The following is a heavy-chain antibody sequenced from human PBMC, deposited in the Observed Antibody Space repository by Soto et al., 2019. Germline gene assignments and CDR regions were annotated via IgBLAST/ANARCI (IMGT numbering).Heavy chain of an antibody. Sequence: QVQLVQSGAEVKKPGSSVKVSCKASGGTFSSYTISWVRQAPGQGVEWKGRIIPILGIANYAQKFQGRVTITADKSTSAGYMELSRRGSDDMAVYYWAREGDTAMVSNWGQGTLVTVAS. V-gene: IGHV1-69*08. CDR2: IIPILGIA. J-gene: IGHJ4*02. CDR1: GGTFSSYT. D-gene: IGHD5-18*01. CDR3: AREGDTAMVSN.